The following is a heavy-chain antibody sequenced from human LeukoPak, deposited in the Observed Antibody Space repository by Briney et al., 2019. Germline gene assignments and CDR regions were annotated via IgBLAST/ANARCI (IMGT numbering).Heavy chain of an antibody. V-gene: IGHV3-48*03. D-gene: IGHD5-18*01. CDR2: ISSSGSTI. J-gene: IGHJ1*01. CDR3: ARSTRRDTEVALAEYFQH. Sequence: GGSLRLSCIVSGFTLSGYAMHWVRQAPGKGLEWVSYISSSGSTIYYADSVKGRFTISRDNAQNSLSLQMNSLRAEDTAVYYCARSTRRDTEVALAEYFQHWGQGTLVTVSS. CDR1: GFTLSGYA.